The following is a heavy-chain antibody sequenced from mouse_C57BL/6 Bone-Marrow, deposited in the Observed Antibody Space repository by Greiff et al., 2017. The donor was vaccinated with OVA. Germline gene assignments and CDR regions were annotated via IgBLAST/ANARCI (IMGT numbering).Heavy chain of an antibody. CDR2: IYPSDSET. J-gene: IGHJ2*01. CDR1: GYTFTSYW. CDR3: ARWGYDYNFDY. D-gene: IGHD2-4*01. Sequence: QVQLQQPGAELVRPGSSVKLSCKASGYTFTSYWMDWVKQRPGQGLEWIGNIYPSDSETHYNQKFKDKATLTVDKSSSTAYMQLSSLTSEDSAVYYCARWGYDYNFDYWGQGTTLTVSS. V-gene: IGHV1-61*01.